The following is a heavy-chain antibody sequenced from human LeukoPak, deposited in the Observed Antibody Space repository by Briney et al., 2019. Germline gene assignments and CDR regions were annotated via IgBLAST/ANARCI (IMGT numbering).Heavy chain of an antibody. D-gene: IGHD3-22*01. J-gene: IGHJ5*02. CDR1: GGSISSSSYY. CDR2: IYTSGST. V-gene: IGHV4-61*02. Sequence: SETLSLTCTVSGGSISSSSYYWGWIRQPAGKGLEYIGRIYTSGSTNYNPSLKSRVTMSVDTSKNQFSLNLSSVTAADTAVYYCARANYYDSSGYYYGNWFDPWGQGTLVTVSS. CDR3: ARANYYDSSGYYYGNWFDP.